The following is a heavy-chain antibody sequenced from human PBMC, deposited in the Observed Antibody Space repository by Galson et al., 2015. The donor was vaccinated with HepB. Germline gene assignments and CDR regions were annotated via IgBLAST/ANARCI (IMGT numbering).Heavy chain of an antibody. CDR3: AKAGFLRGDYGEDLDY. J-gene: IGHJ4*02. CDR1: GFTFSSYG. Sequence: SLRLSCAASGFTFSSYGMHWVRQAPGKGLEWVAVISYDGSNKYYADSVKGRFTISRDNSKNTLYLQMNSLRAEDTAVYYCAKAGFLRGDYGEDLDYWGQGTLVTASS. CDR2: ISYDGSNK. D-gene: IGHD4-17*01. V-gene: IGHV3-30*18.